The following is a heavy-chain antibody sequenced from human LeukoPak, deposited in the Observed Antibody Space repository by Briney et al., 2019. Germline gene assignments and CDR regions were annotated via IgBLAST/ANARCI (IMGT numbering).Heavy chain of an antibody. J-gene: IGHJ4*02. V-gene: IGHV1-69*13. CDR3: AAVVPAVMGYFDY. D-gene: IGHD2-2*01. Sequence: SVKVSCKASGGTFSSYALSWVRQAPGQGLEWMGGIIPIFGTANYAQKFQGRVTITADESTSTAYMELSSLRSEDTAVYYCAAVVPAVMGYFDYWGQGTLVTVSS. CDR1: GGTFSSYA. CDR2: IIPIFGTA.